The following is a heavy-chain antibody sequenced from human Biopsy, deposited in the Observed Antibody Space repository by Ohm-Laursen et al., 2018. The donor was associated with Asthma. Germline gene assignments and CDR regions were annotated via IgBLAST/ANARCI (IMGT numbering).Heavy chain of an antibody. D-gene: IGHD6-19*01. CDR1: GFTFSDYY. Sequence: GSLRLSCTASGFTFSDYYMSWIRQAPGKGLEWISYINGKSNSIGYADSVKGRFTISRDNAKNSLYLQMSSLRAEDTAVYYCARDSYSSGLYDDFESWGQGTLVTVSS. CDR2: INGKSNSI. V-gene: IGHV3-11*01. CDR3: ARDSYSSGLYDDFES. J-gene: IGHJ4*02.